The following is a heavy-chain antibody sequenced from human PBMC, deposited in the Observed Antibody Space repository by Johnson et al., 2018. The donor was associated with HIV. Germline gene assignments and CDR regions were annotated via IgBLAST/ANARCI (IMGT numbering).Heavy chain of an antibody. J-gene: IGHJ3*02. V-gene: IGHV3-30*18. CDR3: AKDLGGSKTDEWGDRRCTGGCGFDI. D-gene: IGHD2-8*02. CDR1: GFTFSSYD. Sequence: QVQLVESGGGVVQPGRSLRVSCGTSGFTFSSYDMHWVRQSPGKGLEWVAVISYDGNNKYYADSVKGRFTISSDNSKNTLYLQMNSLTSEDTAVYYCAKDLGGSKTDEWGDRRCTGGCGFDIWGQGTMVTVSS. CDR2: ISYDGNNK.